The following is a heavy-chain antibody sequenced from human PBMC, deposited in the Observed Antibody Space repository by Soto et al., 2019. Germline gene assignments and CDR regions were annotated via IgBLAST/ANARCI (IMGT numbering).Heavy chain of an antibody. CDR2: IDHSGST. CDR3: AKGGRVYYGSGSYFDS. CDR1: GVSISTSNW. J-gene: IGHJ4*02. V-gene: IGHV4-4*02. D-gene: IGHD3-10*01. Sequence: QVQLQESGPGLVKPSGTLSLTCAVSGVSISTSNWWSWARQSPGKGLEWIGEIDHSGSTNYNPSLQSRVTITVDKSTNHFSLHLSSVNAADTAVYFCAKGGRVYYGSGSYFDSCGQGILVTVSS.